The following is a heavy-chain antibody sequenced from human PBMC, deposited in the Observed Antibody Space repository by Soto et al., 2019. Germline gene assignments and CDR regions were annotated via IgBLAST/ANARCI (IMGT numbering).Heavy chain of an antibody. CDR3: AKGLRRLLRTQYYYGLDV. D-gene: IGHD3-16*01. J-gene: IGHJ6*02. Sequence: LRLSCVASEFTFSNYAMSWVRQAPGKGLEWVSSISGSGGNTNYADSVKGRFTVSRDNSKRTLSLQMNSLTEEDTAIYYCAKGLRRLLRTQYYYGLDVWGRGTTVTVSS. V-gene: IGHV3-23*01. CDR2: ISGSGGNT. CDR1: EFTFSNYA.